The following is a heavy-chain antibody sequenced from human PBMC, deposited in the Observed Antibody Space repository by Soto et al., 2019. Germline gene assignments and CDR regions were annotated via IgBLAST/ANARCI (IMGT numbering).Heavy chain of an antibody. V-gene: IGHV3-30*18. J-gene: IGHJ4*02. CDR2: ISYDGSNK. D-gene: IGHD2-15*01. CDR1: GFTFSSYG. CDR3: AKDYCSGGSCYDFDY. Sequence: QVQLVESGGGVVQPGRSLRLSCAASGFTFSSYGMHWVRQAPGKGLEWVAVISYDGSNKYYADSVKGRFTISRDNSKNTLYLQMNNLRAEDTAVYYCAKDYCSGGSCYDFDYWGQGTLVTVSS.